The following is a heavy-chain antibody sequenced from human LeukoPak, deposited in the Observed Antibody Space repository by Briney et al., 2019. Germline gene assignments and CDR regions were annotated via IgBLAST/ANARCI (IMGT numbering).Heavy chain of an antibody. CDR1: GGTFSSYA. CDR2: IIPIFGTA. D-gene: IGHD6-6*01. Sequence: KVSCKASGGTFSSYAISWVRQAPGQGLEWMGGIIPIFGTANYAQKFQGRVTITADESTSTAYMELSSLRSEDTVVYYCARGGENEYSSPPWEYYFDYWGQGTLVTVSS. CDR3: ARGGENEYSSPPWEYYFDY. V-gene: IGHV1-69*01. J-gene: IGHJ4*02.